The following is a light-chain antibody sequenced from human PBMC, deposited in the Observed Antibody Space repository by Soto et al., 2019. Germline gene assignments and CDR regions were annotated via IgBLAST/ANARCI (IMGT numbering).Light chain of an antibody. CDR2: WAS. CDR3: QQYYCTPIT. CDR1: QSVLYSSNNKNY. J-gene: IGKJ4*01. V-gene: IGKV4-1*01. Sequence: DIVMTQSPDSLTASLGERATINCRSSQSVLYSSNNKNYLAWYQQKPGQPPKLLIYWASTWDSGVPDRFSGSGSGTDFTLTINSLQAEDVAVYSCQQYYCTPITFGGGTKVEIK.